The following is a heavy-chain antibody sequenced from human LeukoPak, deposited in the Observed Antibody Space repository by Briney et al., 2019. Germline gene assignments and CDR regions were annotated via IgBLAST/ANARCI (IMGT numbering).Heavy chain of an antibody. CDR3: ARDTYDSSGYYNY. D-gene: IGHD3-22*01. CDR2: IWYDGSNK. J-gene: IGHJ4*02. CDR1: GFTFSSYG. V-gene: IGHV3-33*01. Sequence: EGSLRLSCAASGFTFSSYGMHLVRQAPGKGLEWVGVIWYDGSNKYYADSVKGRFTISRDNSKNTLYLQMNSLRAEDTAVYYCARDTYDSSGYYNYWGQGTLVTVSS.